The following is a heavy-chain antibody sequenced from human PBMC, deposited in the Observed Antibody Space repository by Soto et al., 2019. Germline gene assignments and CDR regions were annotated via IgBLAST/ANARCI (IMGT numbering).Heavy chain of an antibody. J-gene: IGHJ6*02. D-gene: IGHD3-3*01. CDR2: INHSGST. V-gene: IGHV4-34*01. CDR3: ARRGVLRFLEWSYGMDV. Sequence: SETLSLTCAVCGGSFSGYYWSWIRQPPGKGLEWIGEINHSGSTNYNPSLKSRVTISVDTSKNQFSLKLSSVTAADTAVYYCARRGVLRFLEWSYGMDVWGQGTTVTVSS. CDR1: GGSFSGYY.